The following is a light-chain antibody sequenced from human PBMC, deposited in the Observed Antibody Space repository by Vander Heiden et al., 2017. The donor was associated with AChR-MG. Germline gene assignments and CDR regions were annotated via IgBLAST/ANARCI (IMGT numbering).Light chain of an antibody. CDR2: DEN. J-gene: IGLJ2*01. Sequence: QSALTQPASVSGSPGPSITISCTGTVSDVGGYNGVSWYQRRPGKAPKLRIYDENYRPSGVSNRFSGSKSGNTASLTISGLQAEDEADYYCNSYTSSSTVLFGGGTKLTVL. V-gene: IGLV2-14*03. CDR3: NSYTSSSTVL. CDR1: VSDVGGYNG.